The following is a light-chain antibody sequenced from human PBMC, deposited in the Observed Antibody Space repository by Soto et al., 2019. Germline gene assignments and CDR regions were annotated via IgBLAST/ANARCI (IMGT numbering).Light chain of an antibody. CDR1: QSISSW. J-gene: IGKJ1*01. V-gene: IGKV1-5*03. CDR3: QQYNSYRWT. CDR2: KAS. Sequence: DIQMTQSPSTLSASVGDRVTITCRASQSISSWLAWYQQKPGKAPKLLIYKASSLESGVSSRFSGSGSGTEFTLTITSLQPDDFAIYYCQQYNSYRWTFGQGTKVEIK.